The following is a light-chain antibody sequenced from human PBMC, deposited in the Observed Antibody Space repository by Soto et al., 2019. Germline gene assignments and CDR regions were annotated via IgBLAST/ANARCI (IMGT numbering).Light chain of an antibody. CDR3: QQYNNWPPIT. V-gene: IGKV3-15*01. CDR2: GAS. Sequence: EIVMTQSPATLSVSPGERAALSGRASQSVGSNLAWYQQKPGQAPRLLIYGASSRATGIPAKFSGSGSGTEFTLTISSLQSEDFAIYYCQQYNNWPPITFGQGTRLEIK. J-gene: IGKJ5*01. CDR1: QSVGSN.